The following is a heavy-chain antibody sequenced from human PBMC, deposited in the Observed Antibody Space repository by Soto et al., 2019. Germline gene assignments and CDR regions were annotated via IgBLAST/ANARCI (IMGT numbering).Heavy chain of an antibody. CDR2: IYYSGST. J-gene: IGHJ4*02. D-gene: IGHD3-3*01. CDR3: ARKDFWSGYYIDY. Sequence: SETLSLTCTVSGGSISSSSYYWGWIRQPPGKGLEWIGSIYYSGSTYYNPSLKSRVTISVDTSKNQFSLKLSSVTAADTAVYYCARKDFWSGYYIDYWGQGTLVTVSS. V-gene: IGHV4-39*01. CDR1: GGSISSSSYY.